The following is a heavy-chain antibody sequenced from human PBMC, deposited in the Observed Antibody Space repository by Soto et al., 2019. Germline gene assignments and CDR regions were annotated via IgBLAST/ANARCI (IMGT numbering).Heavy chain of an antibody. Sequence: GGSLRLSCAASGFTFSSYAMSWVRQAPGKGLEWVSAISGSGGSTYYADSVKGRFTISRDNSKNTLYLQMNSLRAEDTAVYYCAKDPVNYDILTGYSLAYDYWGQGTLVTVSS. CDR2: ISGSGGST. V-gene: IGHV3-23*01. J-gene: IGHJ4*02. D-gene: IGHD3-9*01. CDR1: GFTFSSYA. CDR3: AKDPVNYDILTGYSLAYDY.